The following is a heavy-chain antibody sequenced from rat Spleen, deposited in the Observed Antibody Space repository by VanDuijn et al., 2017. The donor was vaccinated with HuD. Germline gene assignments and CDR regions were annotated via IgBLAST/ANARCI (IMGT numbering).Heavy chain of an antibody. CDR2: ISTDGANT. CDR1: GFTFSNSG. J-gene: IGHJ2*01. CDR3: ATDYSGY. V-gene: IGHV5S13*01. Sequence: EVQLVESGGGLVQPGRSLKLSCAASGFTFSNSGMAWVRQAPTKGLEWVASISTDGANTYYRDSVKGRFTISRDNAKSTLYLQMDSLRSEDTATYYCATDYSGYWGQGVMVTVSS. D-gene: IGHD4-3*01.